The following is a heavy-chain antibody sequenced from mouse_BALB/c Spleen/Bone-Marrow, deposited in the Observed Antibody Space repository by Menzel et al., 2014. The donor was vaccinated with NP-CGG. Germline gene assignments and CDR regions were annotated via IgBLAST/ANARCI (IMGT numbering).Heavy chain of an antibody. CDR2: INPSNGRT. D-gene: IGHD2-4*01. CDR3: ARWGITLAY. J-gene: IGHJ3*01. CDR1: GYTFTSYW. Sequence: QVQLQQPGAELVKPGALVKLSRKASGYTFTSYWMHWLKQSPGQGLEWIGEINPSNGRTNYNEKFKSKATLTVDKSSSTAYMQLSSLTSEDSAVYYCARWGITLAYWGQGTLVTVSA. V-gene: IGHV1S81*02.